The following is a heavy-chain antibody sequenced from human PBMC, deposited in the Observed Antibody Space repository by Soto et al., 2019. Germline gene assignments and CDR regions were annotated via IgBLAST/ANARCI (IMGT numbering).Heavy chain of an antibody. V-gene: IGHV1-46*01. CDR2: INPNGGST. J-gene: IGHJ4*02. Sequence: QVHLVQSGAEVKKPGASVKFSCKASGYIFINYYIHWVRQAPGQGLEWIGIINPNGGSTNYAQKFRVRVTVASGTSTSTVYMDLSSLSSDDTAVHYCARDLAAADYWGQGTLVTVSS. CDR3: ARDLAAADY. D-gene: IGHD6-13*01. CDR1: GYIFINYY.